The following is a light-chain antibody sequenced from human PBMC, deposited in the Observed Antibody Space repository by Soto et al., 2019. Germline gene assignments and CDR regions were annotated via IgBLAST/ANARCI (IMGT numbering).Light chain of an antibody. CDR3: QQYNSWPPRT. Sequence: EIVMTQSPATLSVSPGERATLSCRASQSVSSDLAWYQQKPGQAPRLLIYGASTRATGIPVRFRGSGSGTELTLTISSLQSEDFAVYYCQQYNSWPPRTFGQGSKVEIK. V-gene: IGKV3-15*01. CDR2: GAS. J-gene: IGKJ1*01. CDR1: QSVSSD.